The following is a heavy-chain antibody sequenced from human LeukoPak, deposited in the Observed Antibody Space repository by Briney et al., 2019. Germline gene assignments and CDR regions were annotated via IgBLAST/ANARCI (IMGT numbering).Heavy chain of an antibody. CDR1: GFTFSSYA. CDR2: ISSNGGST. J-gene: IGHJ3*02. V-gene: IGHV3-64*01. D-gene: IGHD3-16*01. CDR3: GRVGAGDLGDAFDI. Sequence: GGSLRLSCAASGFTFSSYAMHWVRQAPGKGLEYVSAISSNGGSTYYANSVKGRFTISRDNSKNTLYLQMGSLRAEDMAVYYCGRVGAGDLGDAFDIWGQGTMVTVSS.